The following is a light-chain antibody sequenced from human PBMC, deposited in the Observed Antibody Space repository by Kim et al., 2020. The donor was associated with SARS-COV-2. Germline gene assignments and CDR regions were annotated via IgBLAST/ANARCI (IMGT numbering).Light chain of an antibody. CDR2: AAS. J-gene: IGKJ2*01. Sequence: SASAGDRVTITCRASQSISSYLNWYQQKPGRAPKLLISAASSLQSGVPSRFSSSGSGTDFTLTISSLQPEDFATYYCRQSYSTPYTFGQGTKLEI. CDR1: QSISSY. CDR3: RQSYSTPYT. V-gene: IGKV1-39*01.